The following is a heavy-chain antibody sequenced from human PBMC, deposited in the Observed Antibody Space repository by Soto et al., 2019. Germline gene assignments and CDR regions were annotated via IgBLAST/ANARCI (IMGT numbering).Heavy chain of an antibody. CDR2: IYPSDSDT. CDR3: ARGGRSTRTFDY. V-gene: IGHV5-51*01. D-gene: IGHD1-1*01. CDR1: GYNFAGYW. Sequence: GQALKISCKGSGYNFAGYWIAWVRQMPGKGLELMGIIYPSDSDTRYRPSFQGQVTISADKSFSSAYLQWSSLRASDTAMFYCARGGRSTRTFDYWGQGTLGAV. J-gene: IGHJ4*02.